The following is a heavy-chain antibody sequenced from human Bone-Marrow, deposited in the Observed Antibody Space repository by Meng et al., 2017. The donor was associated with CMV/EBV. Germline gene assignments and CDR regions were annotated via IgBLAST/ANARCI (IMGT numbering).Heavy chain of an antibody. J-gene: IGHJ4*02. V-gene: IGHV1-69*05. Sequence: SVKVSCKTSGVIFNDYAISWVRRAPGQGLEWVGGIVPVFGTANYAQKLQGRVTITTDKSTSTVYMDLSSLRSEDTAVYYCAREGRGHTYGFLLSYFDDCGQGTLVTASS. CDR1: GVIFNDYA. CDR2: IVPVFGTA. D-gene: IGHD5-18*01. CDR3: AREGRGHTYGFLLSYFDD.